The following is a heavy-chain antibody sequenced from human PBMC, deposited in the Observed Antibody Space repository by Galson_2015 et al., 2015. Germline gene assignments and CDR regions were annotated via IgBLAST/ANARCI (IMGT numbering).Heavy chain of an antibody. CDR3: AKSTPPEEGGCYAFDY. Sequence: SLRLSCAASGFTFSSYAMHWVRQAPGKGLEWVAVISYDGSNKYYADSVKGRFTISRDNSKNTLYLQMNSLRAEDTAVYYCAKSTPPEEGGCYAFDYWGQGTLVTVSS. V-gene: IGHV3-30*01. CDR1: GFTFSSYA. CDR2: ISYDGSNK. D-gene: IGHD3-3*01. J-gene: IGHJ4*02.